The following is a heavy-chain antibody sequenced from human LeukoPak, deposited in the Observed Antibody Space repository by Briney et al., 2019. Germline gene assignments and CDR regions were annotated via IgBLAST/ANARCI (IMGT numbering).Heavy chain of an antibody. J-gene: IGHJ4*02. CDR1: GYTFTSYA. CDR2: IYTNTGNP. CDR3: ARDPYYYDSSGYYDY. D-gene: IGHD3-22*01. Sequence: ASVKVSCKASGYTFTSYAMNWVRQAPGQGLEWMGWIYTNTGNPTYAQGFTGRFVFSLDTSVSTAYLQISSLKAEDTAVYYCARDPYYYDSSGYYDYWGQGTLVTVSS. V-gene: IGHV7-4-1*02.